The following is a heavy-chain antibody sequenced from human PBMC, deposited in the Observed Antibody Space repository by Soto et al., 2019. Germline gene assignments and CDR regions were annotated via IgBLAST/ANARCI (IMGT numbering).Heavy chain of an antibody. V-gene: IGHV1-69*01. Sequence: QVQLVQSGAEVKKPGSSVKVSYKASGGIFSTYAISWLRQAPGQGLEWMGGIIPLFGTPNYAQRFQGRVTITADESTSTAYMELSRLRSGDTAVYYCARDRDDYGSGNYYNRIDFWGQGTLVTVSS. CDR3: ARDRDDYGSGNYYNRIDF. D-gene: IGHD3-10*01. J-gene: IGHJ4*02. CDR2: IIPLFGTP. CDR1: GGIFSTYA.